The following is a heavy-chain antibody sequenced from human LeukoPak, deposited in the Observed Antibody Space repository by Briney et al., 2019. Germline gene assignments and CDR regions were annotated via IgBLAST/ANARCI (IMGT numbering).Heavy chain of an antibody. Sequence: GRSLRLSCAASGFTFSSYGMHWVRQAPGKGLEWVAVISYDGSNKYYADSVKGRFTISRDNSKNTLYLQMNSLRAEDTAVYYCARDRDEYYMDVWGKGTTVTVSS. D-gene: IGHD3-10*01. V-gene: IGHV3-30*19. CDR2: ISYDGSNK. CDR1: GFTFSSYG. CDR3: ARDRDEYYMDV. J-gene: IGHJ6*03.